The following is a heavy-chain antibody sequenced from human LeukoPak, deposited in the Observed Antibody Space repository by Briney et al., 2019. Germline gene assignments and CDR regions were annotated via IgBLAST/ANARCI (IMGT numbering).Heavy chain of an antibody. CDR2: IYYSGST. Sequence: SETLSLTCTVSGGSISSSSYYWGWIRQPPGKGLEWIGSIYYSGSTYYNPSLKSRVTISVDTSKNQFSLKLSSVTAADTAVYYCARAPGGYGSGSRGAFDIWGQGTMVTVSS. CDR1: GGSISSSSYY. V-gene: IGHV4-39*07. CDR3: ARAPGGYGSGSRGAFDI. D-gene: IGHD3-10*01. J-gene: IGHJ3*02.